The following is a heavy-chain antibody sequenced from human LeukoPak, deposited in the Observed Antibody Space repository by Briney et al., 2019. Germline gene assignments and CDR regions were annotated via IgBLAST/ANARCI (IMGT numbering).Heavy chain of an antibody. CDR1: GFIFSSYW. CDR2: IKQDGREK. D-gene: IGHD2-15*01. J-gene: IGHJ6*03. Sequence: GGSLRLSRAASGFIFSSYWMSSVRQAPGKRVGWVANIKQDGREKNVDSVKGRFTLSRDNTKKTLYLQMNSLRAEDTAVYYGAREGRKSRGVDIVRKKETGYYYMDVWGKGTTVTVSS. CDR3: AREGRKSRGVDIVRKKETGYYYMDV. V-gene: IGHV3-7*01.